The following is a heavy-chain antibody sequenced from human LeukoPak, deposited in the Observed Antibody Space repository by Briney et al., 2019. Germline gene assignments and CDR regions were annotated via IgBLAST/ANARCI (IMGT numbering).Heavy chain of an antibody. CDR3: ARGGCDSTSCYTRSWFDP. CDR1: GGSISSYY. Sequence: SETLSLTCTVSGGSISSYYWSWIRQPPGKGLEWIGYIYYSGSTNYNPSLKSRVTISVDTSKNQFFLKLSSVTAAGTAVYYCARGGCDSTSCYTRSWFDPWGQGTLVTVSS. D-gene: IGHD2-2*02. J-gene: IGHJ5*02. CDR2: IYYSGST. V-gene: IGHV4-59*01.